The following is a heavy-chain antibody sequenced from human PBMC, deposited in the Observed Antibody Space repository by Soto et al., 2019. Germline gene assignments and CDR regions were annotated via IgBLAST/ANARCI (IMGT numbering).Heavy chain of an antibody. CDR2: VIPMFLKS. J-gene: IGHJ4*02. V-gene: IGHV1-69*06. CDR3: VRGGGEMANPPPYLY. Sequence: SVKVSCKASGGTFDSYAISWVRQAPGQGLEWMGGVIPMFLKSNYAQKFQGRVTITADKSTNTVYTEMNSLKSEDTAVYYCVRGGGEMANPPPYLYWGQGTQVTVSS. D-gene: IGHD3-16*01. CDR1: GGTFDSYA.